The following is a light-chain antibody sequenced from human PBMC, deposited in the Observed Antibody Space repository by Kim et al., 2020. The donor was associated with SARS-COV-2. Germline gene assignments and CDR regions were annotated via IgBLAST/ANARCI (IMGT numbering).Light chain of an antibody. CDR2: RNN. V-gene: IGLV1-47*01. Sequence: GHRVTLSCSGSSSNIGSNYVYWYQQLPGTAPKLLIYRNNQRPSGVPDRFSGSKSGTSASLAISGLRSEDEADYYCAAWDDSLSGWVFGGGTKLTVL. J-gene: IGLJ3*02. CDR1: SSNIGSNY. CDR3: AAWDDSLSGWV.